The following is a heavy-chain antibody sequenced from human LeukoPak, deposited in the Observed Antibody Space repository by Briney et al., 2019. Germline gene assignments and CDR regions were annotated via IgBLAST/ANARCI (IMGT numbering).Heavy chain of an antibody. CDR3: ARDAEPLDYGDYGWFDS. CDR1: GGSISSGSYY. D-gene: IGHD4-17*01. Sequence: SETLSLTCTVSGGSISSGSYYWSWIRQPAGKGLEWIGCIYTSGSTNYNPSLKSRVTISVDTSKNQFSLKLSSVTAADTAVHYCARDAEPLDYGDYGWFDSWGQGTLVTVSS. CDR2: IYTSGST. J-gene: IGHJ5*01. V-gene: IGHV4-61*02.